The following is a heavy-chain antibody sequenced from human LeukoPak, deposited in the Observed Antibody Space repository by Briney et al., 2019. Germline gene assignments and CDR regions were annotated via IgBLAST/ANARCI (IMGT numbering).Heavy chain of an antibody. CDR1: GFTFSSYE. Sequence: GGSLRLSCAASGFTFSSYEMNWVRQAPGKGLEWVSYISSSGSTIYYADSVKGRFTISRDNAKNSLYLQMNSLRDEDTAVYYCARAAPYYYDSSGYSAFDSWGQGTMVTVSA. J-gene: IGHJ3*02. D-gene: IGHD3-22*01. CDR2: ISSSGSTI. V-gene: IGHV3-48*03. CDR3: ARAAPYYYDSSGYSAFDS.